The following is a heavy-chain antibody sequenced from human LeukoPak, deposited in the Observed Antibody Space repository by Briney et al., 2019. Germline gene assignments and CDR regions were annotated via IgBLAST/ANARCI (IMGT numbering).Heavy chain of an antibody. CDR3: AKGLLFTIIVVVNADAFDI. CDR2: IWYDGSNK. V-gene: IGHV3-33*06. D-gene: IGHD3-22*01. CDR1: GFIFSSYG. Sequence: PGRSLRLSCAASGFIFSSYGMHWVRQAPGKGLEWVAVIWYDGSNKYYADSVKGRFTISRDNSKNTLYLQMNSLRAEDTAVYYCAKGLLFTIIVVVNADAFDIWGQGTMVTVTS. J-gene: IGHJ3*02.